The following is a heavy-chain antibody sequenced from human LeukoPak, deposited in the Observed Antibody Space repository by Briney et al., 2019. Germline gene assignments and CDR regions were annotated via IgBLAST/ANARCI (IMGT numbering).Heavy chain of an antibody. CDR2: IIPIFGTA. CDR1: GGTLSSYA. J-gene: IGHJ4*02. V-gene: IGHV1-69*06. CDR3: ARGPFLTQEGELSH. Sequence: GASVKVSCKASGGTLSSYAISWVRQAPGQGLEWMGGIIPIFGTANYAQKFQGRVTITADKSTSTAYMELSSLRSEDTAVYYCARGPFLTQEGELSHWGQGTLVTVSS. D-gene: IGHD3-16*02.